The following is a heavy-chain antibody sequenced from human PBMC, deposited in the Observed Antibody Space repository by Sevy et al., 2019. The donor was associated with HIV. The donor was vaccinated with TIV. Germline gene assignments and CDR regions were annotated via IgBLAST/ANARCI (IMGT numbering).Heavy chain of an antibody. D-gene: IGHD3-16*01. CDR1: GFTFITYA. CDR3: ARDRGEILSSAFDY. J-gene: IGHJ4*02. V-gene: IGHV3-30*04. Sequence: GGSLRLSCKPSGFTFITYAMNWVRQAPGKGLEWVAVISYDGRNNKYNADSVKGRFTISRDNSKNTVYLQMNSLRAEDTAIYYCARDRGEILSSAFDYWGQGTLVTVSS. CDR2: ISYDGRNNK.